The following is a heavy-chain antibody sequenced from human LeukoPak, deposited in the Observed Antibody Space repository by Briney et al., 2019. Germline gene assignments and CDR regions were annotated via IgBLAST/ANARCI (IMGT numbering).Heavy chain of an antibody. D-gene: IGHD6-13*01. J-gene: IGHJ5*02. CDR2: IYTSGST. CDR3: AREMWSAAATTYDWFDP. CDR1: GGSISSYY. Sequence: SETLSLTCTVSGGSISSYYWSWIRQPAGKGLEWIGRIYTSGSTNYNPSLKSRVTMSVDTSSNQFSLKLSSVTAADTAVYYCAREMWSAAATTYDWFDPWGQGTLVTVSS. V-gene: IGHV4-4*07.